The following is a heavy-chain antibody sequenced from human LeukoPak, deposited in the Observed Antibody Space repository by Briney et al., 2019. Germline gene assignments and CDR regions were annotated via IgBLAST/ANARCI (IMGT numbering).Heavy chain of an antibody. V-gene: IGHV1-69*04. CDR2: IIPILGIA. J-gene: IGHJ4*02. CDR3: ARDGDERVGATVDY. CDR1: GGTFSSYA. D-gene: IGHD1-26*01. Sequence: SVKVSCKASGGTFSSYAISWVRQAPGQGLEWMGRIIPILGIANYAQKFQGRVTITADKSTSTAYMELSSLRSEDTAVYYCARDGDERVGATVDYWGQGTLVTVSS.